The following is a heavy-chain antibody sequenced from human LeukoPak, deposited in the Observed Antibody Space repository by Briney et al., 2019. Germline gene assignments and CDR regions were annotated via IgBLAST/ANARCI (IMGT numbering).Heavy chain of an antibody. CDR3: ARDGRALGHGVNWFDP. CDR1: GYTFTSYA. J-gene: IGHJ5*02. Sequence: ASVKVSCKASGYTFTSYALNWVRQAPGQGLEWMGWISAYNGNTNYAQKLQGRVTMTTDTSTSTAYMELRSLRSDDTAVYYCARDGRALGHGVNWFDPWGQGTLVTVSS. D-gene: IGHD2-15*01. V-gene: IGHV1-18*01. CDR2: ISAYNGNT.